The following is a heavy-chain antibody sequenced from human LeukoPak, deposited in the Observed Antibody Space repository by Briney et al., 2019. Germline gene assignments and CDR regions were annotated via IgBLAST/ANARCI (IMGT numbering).Heavy chain of an antibody. J-gene: IGHJ4*02. CDR3: ARPQEEDGYNYNWAFDY. CDR2: IIPIFGTA. V-gene: IGHV1-69*01. D-gene: IGHD5-24*01. Sequence: SVKVSCKASGGTFSSYAISWVRQAPGQGLEWMGGIIPIFGTANYAQKFQGRVTITADESTSTAYMELSSLRSEDTAVYYCARPQEEDGYNYNWAFDYWGQGTLVTVSS. CDR1: GGTFSSYA.